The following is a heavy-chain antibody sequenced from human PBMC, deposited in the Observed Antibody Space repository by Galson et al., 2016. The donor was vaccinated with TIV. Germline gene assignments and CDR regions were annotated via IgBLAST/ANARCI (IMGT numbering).Heavy chain of an antibody. V-gene: IGHV1-24*01. J-gene: IGHJ3*01. CDR3: VIGGLGGGFDL. CDR2: FDPQNGEP. CDR1: GYTLNELS. Sequence: SVKVSCKVSGYTLNELSMHWVRQAPGKGLEWMGVFDPQNGEPIYAQSFQDKVAMTEDTSTETRYMELTNLRSEYSAVYYCVIGGLGGGFDLWGQGTMVTVSS. D-gene: IGHD3-16*01.